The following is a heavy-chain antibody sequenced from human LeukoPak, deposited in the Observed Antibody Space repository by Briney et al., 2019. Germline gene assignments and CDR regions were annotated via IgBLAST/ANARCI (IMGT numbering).Heavy chain of an antibody. CDR1: GFTFSTYG. J-gene: IGHJ3*02. CDR2: ISYDGGKK. D-gene: IGHD5-18*01. V-gene: IGHV3-30*18. Sequence: PGRSLRVSCAASGFTFSTYGMHWVRQAPGKGLEWVALISYDGGKKYYADSVKGRFTISRDNSKNTLYLQINSLIPDDTAVYYCAKGKQLWWTFDALDIWGQGTTVTVSS. CDR3: AKGKQLWWTFDALDI.